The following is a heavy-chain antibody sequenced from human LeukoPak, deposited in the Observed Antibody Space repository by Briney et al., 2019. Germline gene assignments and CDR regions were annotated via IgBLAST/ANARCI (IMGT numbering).Heavy chain of an antibody. CDR1: GYTFTSYD. J-gene: IGHJ5*02. CDR2: MNPNSGNT. CDR3: ARGFGEYYDFWSGSLEWFDP. D-gene: IGHD3-3*01. Sequence: GASVKVSCKASGYTFTSYDINWVRQATGQGLEWMGWMNPNSGNTGYAQKFQGRVTITRNTSISTAYMELSSLRSEDTAVYYCARGFGEYYDFWSGSLEWFDPWGQGTLVTVSS. V-gene: IGHV1-8*03.